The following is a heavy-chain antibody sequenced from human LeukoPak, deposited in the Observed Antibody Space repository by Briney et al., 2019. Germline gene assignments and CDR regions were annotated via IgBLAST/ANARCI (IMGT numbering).Heavy chain of an antibody. J-gene: IGHJ5*02. Sequence: SETLSLTCTVSGGSISSYYWSWIRQPAGKGLEWIGRMYTSGSTNYNPSLKSRVTISVDKSKNQFSLKLSSVTAADTAVYYCAKELGRVRGRGGVDPWGQGTLVTVSS. V-gene: IGHV4-4*07. CDR2: MYTSGST. CDR1: GGSISSYY. CDR3: AKELGRVRGRGGVDP. D-gene: IGHD1-26*01.